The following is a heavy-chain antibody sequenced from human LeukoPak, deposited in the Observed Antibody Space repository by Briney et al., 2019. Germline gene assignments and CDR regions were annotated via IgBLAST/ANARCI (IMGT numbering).Heavy chain of an antibody. CDR3: ARAERTVSGLDV. Sequence: ASVKVSCTASGYTLTAYYIHWVRQAPGQGLEWMGWMNPHSGGTNYARKFRARVTMTTDTTINTAYLELTGLTSDDTALYYCARAERTVSGLDVWGQGTTVTVSS. CDR1: GYTLTAYY. V-gene: IGHV1-2*02. J-gene: IGHJ6*02. CDR2: MNPHSGGT. D-gene: IGHD2-2*01.